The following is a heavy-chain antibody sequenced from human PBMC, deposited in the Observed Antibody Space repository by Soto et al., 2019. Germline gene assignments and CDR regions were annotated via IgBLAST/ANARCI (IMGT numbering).Heavy chain of an antibody. CDR2: ISDSGDRT. Sequence: VGSLRLSCASSGFTLSMSAVNWVRQAPGKGLEWVSYISDSGDRTYYADSVKGRFTISRDRSKNTVSLQMDSLRAEDTAVYYCANDRGIIVKAGDAFDVWGQGTKVTV. CDR1: GFTLSMSA. J-gene: IGHJ3*01. V-gene: IGHV3-23*01. D-gene: IGHD3-16*02. CDR3: ANDRGIIVKAGDAFDV.